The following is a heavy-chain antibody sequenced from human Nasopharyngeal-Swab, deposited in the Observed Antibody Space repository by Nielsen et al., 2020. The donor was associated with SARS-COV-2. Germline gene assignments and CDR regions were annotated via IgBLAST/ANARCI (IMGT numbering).Heavy chain of an antibody. Sequence: SVKVSCKASGGTFSSYAISWVRQAPGHGLVWMGGIIPIFGTANYAQKFQGRVTITADKSTSTAYMELSSLRSEDTAVYYCARDRSQYDILTGYPYYFDYWGQGTLVTVSS. D-gene: IGHD3-9*01. J-gene: IGHJ4*02. CDR1: GGTFSSYA. CDR3: ARDRSQYDILTGYPYYFDY. CDR2: IIPIFGTA. V-gene: IGHV1-69*06.